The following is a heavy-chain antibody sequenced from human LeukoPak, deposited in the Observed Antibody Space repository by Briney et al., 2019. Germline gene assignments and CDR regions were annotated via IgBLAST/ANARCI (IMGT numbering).Heavy chain of an antibody. J-gene: IGHJ4*02. CDR1: GFTFSSYG. D-gene: IGHD3-10*01. Sequence: PGGSLRLSCAASGFTFSSYGMHWVRQAPGKGLEWVAFIRYDGSNKYYADSVKGRFTISRGNSKNTLYLQMNSLRAEDTAVYYCAKTLGSGSYGYYWGQGTLVTVSS. CDR2: IRYDGSNK. CDR3: AKTLGSGSYGYY. V-gene: IGHV3-30*02.